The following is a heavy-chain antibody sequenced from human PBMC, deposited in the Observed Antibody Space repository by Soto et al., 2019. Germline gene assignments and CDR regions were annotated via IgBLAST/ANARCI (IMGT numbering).Heavy chain of an antibody. D-gene: IGHD3-10*01. Sequence: GESLKISCAASGFTFSSYDMHWVRQATGKGLEWVSGIGIVGDTYYPGSVKGRFTISRENAKNSLYLQMNNLRTEDTAVYYCARDPSGEGFGEVSYGMDVWGQGTTVTVSS. V-gene: IGHV3-13*01. CDR3: ARDPSGEGFGEVSYGMDV. J-gene: IGHJ6*02. CDR1: GFTFSSYD. CDR2: IGIVGDT.